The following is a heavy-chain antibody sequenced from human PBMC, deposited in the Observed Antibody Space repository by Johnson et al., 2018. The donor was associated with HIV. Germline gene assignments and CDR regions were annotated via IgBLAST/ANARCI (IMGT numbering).Heavy chain of an antibody. V-gene: IGHV3-30*04. CDR1: GFTFSSYA. CDR3: AGGRGWVTLNAFDM. CDR2: LSYDGTDK. D-gene: IGHD4-23*01. J-gene: IGHJ3*02. Sequence: QVQLVESGGGVVQPGRSLRLSCAASGFTFSSYAMHWVRQAPGKGLEWVAVLSYDGTDKYYADSVKGRFTISRDNANNTLYLQMSSLRAEDTAVYYCAGGRGWVTLNAFDMWGQGTLVTVSS.